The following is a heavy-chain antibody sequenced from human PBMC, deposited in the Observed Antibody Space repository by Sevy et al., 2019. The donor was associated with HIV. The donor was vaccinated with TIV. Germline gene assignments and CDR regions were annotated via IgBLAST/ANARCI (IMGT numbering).Heavy chain of an antibody. CDR3: ARDRDLITIFGVVDHYYYYGMDV. J-gene: IGHJ6*02. D-gene: IGHD3-3*01. V-gene: IGHV3-21*01. CDR1: GFTFSSYS. Sequence: GGSLRLSCAASGFTFSSYSMNWVRLAPGKGLEWVSYRSSSSSYIYYADSVKGRFTISRDNAKNSLYLQMNSLRAEDTAVYYCARDRDLITIFGVVDHYYYYGMDVWGQGTTVTVSS. CDR2: RSSSSSYI.